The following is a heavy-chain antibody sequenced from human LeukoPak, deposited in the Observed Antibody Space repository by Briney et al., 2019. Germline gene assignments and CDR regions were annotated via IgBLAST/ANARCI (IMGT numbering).Heavy chain of an antibody. CDR3: ARGAYIAAAQYAY. CDR1: GGSTSNYY. J-gene: IGHJ4*02. D-gene: IGHD6-13*01. V-gene: IGHV4-59*01. CDR2: IFQSGDA. Sequence: PSETLSLTCTVSGGSTSNYYWSWIRQPPGKGLEWIAYIFQSGDARYNPSLKSRVTISVDTSKNQFSLKLSSVTAADTAVYYCARGAYIAAAQYAYWGQGTLVTVSS.